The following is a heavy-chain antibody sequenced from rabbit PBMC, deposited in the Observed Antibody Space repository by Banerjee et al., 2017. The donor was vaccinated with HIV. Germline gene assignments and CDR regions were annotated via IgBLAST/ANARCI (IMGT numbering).Heavy chain of an antibody. CDR3: ARRTGYTDYGYGEFNL. J-gene: IGHJ4*01. CDR1: GFSFSSGLP. Sequence: QEQLVESGGGLVKPGASLTLTCKTSGFSFSSGLPMCWVRQAPGKGLEWIASIDTGDGRTYYASWVNGRFTVSKSSSTTVTLQMTSLTAADTATYFCARRTGYTDYGYGEFNLWGPGTLVTVS. CDR2: IDTGDGRT. D-gene: IGHD6-1*01. V-gene: IGHV1S45*01.